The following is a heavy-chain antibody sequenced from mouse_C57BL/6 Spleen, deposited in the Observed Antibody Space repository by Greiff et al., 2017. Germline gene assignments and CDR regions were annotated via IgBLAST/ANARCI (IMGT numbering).Heavy chain of an antibody. J-gene: IGHJ4*01. D-gene: IGHD1-1*01. CDR2: INPYNGGT. V-gene: IGHV1-19*01. CDR1: GYTFTDYY. CDR3: ARGAGSSLYWDVGAMDY. Sequence: VQLQQSGPVLVKPGASVKMSCKASGYTFTDYYMNWVKQSHGKSLEWIGVINPYNGGTSYNQKFKGKATLTVDKSSSTAYMELNSLTSEDSAVYYCARGAGSSLYWDVGAMDYWGQGTSVTVSS.